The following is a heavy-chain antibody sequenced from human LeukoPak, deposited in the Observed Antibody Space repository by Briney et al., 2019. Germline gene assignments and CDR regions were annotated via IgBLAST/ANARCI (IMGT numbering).Heavy chain of an antibody. J-gene: IGHJ6*02. Sequence: SGTLSLTCAVSGGSISSSNWWSWVRQPPGKGLEWIGEIYHSESTNYNPSLKSRVTISVDKSKNQFSLKLSSVTAADTAVYYCARVGVVVVVAATRPYYYYYGMDVWGQGTTVTVSS. V-gene: IGHV4-4*02. CDR2: IYHSEST. CDR1: GGSISSSNW. D-gene: IGHD2-15*01. CDR3: ARVGVVVVVAATRPYYYYYGMDV.